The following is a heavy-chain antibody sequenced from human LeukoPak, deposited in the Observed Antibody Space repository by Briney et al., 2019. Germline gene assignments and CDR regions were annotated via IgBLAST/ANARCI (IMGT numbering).Heavy chain of an antibody. V-gene: IGHV1-2*02. CDR3: AREEVSVISDTCCSGLGY. CDR2: INPNSGGT. J-gene: IGHJ4*02. Sequence: ASVKVSCKASGYTFTGFYMHWVRQAPGQGLEWMGWINPNSGGTNYAQKFQGRVTMTRDTSINTAYMELSSLRPDDTAVYYCAREEVSVISDTCCSGLGYWGQGTLVTVSS. D-gene: IGHD3-10*01. CDR1: GYTFTGFY.